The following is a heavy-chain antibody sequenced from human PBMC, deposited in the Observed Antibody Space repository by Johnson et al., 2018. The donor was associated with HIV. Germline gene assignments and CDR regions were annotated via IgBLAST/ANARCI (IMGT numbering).Heavy chain of an antibody. Sequence: QVQLVESGGGLVKPGGSLRLSCAASGFTFSDYYMNWIRQAPGKGLEWVAVISFDGSNKYYADSVKGRFTISRDNSRNTLYLQMNSLRAEDTAVYYCARVDTAMVGAFDIWGQGTMVTVSS. D-gene: IGHD5-18*01. CDR2: ISFDGSNK. V-gene: IGHV3-30*03. J-gene: IGHJ3*02. CDR3: ARVDTAMVGAFDI. CDR1: GFTFSDYY.